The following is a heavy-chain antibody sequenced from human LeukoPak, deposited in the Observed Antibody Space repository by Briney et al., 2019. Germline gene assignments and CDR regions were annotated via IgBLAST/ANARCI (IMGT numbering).Heavy chain of an antibody. CDR2: IWYDGSNK. Sequence: GGSLRLSCAASGFTFSSYGMHWVRQAPGKGLEWVAVIWYDGSNKYCADSVKGRFTISRDNSKNTLYLQMNSLRAEDTAVYYCARGLIPYYDSSGDAFDIWGQGTMVTVSS. CDR3: ARGLIPYYDSSGDAFDI. V-gene: IGHV3-33*01. D-gene: IGHD3-22*01. CDR1: GFTFSSYG. J-gene: IGHJ3*02.